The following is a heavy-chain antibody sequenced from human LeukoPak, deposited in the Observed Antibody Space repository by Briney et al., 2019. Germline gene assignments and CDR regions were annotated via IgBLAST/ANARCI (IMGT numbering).Heavy chain of an antibody. CDR3: AALLESGS. J-gene: IGHJ5*02. Sequence: GGSLRLYCAASGFSFSTSAMNWVRQAPGKGLEWVSTIRGSNNNTHYADSVKGRFTISRDNTKNTLYLQMNSLRAEDTALYYCAALLESGSWGQGTLVTVSS. CDR1: GFSFSTSA. D-gene: IGHD1-26*01. V-gene: IGHV3-23*01. CDR2: IRGSNNNT.